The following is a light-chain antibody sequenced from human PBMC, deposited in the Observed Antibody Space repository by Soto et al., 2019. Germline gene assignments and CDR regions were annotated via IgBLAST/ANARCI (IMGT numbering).Light chain of an antibody. CDR3: QQYNNWPPWT. CDR1: QSVSSY. CDR2: GAS. V-gene: IGKV3-15*01. Sequence: EIVLMQSPGTLSLSPGERATLSCRASQSVSSYLAWYQQKPGQAPRLLIYGASTRATGIPARFSGSGSGTEFTLTISSLQSEDFAVYYCQQYNNWPPWTFGQGTKVDIK. J-gene: IGKJ1*01.